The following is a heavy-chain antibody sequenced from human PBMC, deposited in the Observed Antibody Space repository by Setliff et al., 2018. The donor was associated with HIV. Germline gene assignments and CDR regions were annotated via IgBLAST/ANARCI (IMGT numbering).Heavy chain of an antibody. CDR2: IGSSGTYI. D-gene: IGHD6-19*01. CDR3: TRMIPPRSNRFSSGWFDY. J-gene: IGHJ4*02. V-gene: IGHV3-21*01. CDR1: GFNFNTYS. Sequence: GGSLRLSCAASGFNFNTYSMSWVRQAPGKGLEWVSSIGSSGTYIYYADSMKGRFTIPRDKAGNSLYLQLNNVRAEDTAVYYCTRMIPPRSNRFSSGWFDYWGQGTVVTVSS.